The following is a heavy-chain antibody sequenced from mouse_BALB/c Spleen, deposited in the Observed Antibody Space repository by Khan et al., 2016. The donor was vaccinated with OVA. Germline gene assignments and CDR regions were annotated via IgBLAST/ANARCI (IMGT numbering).Heavy chain of an antibody. CDR2: IHYSGST. CDR3: ARLDGNYGYFDV. D-gene: IGHD2-1*01. CDR1: GYSITSGYS. J-gene: IGHJ1*01. Sequence: EVQLQESGPDLVKPSQSLSLTCTVTGYSITSGYSWHWIRQFPGNKLEWMGYIHYSGSTNYNPSLKSRLSFTRDTSKNQFFLHLNSVTTEDTATYYCARLDGNYGYFDVWGAGTTVTVSS. V-gene: IGHV3-1*02.